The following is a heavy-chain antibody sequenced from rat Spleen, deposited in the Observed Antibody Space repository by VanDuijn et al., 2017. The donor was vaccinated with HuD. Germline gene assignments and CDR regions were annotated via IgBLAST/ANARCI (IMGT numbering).Heavy chain of an antibody. J-gene: IGHJ3*01. CDR2: LWYDGDT. CDR1: GFSLTSYS. D-gene: IGHD1-11*01. Sequence: QVQLMESGPGLVQPSETLSVTCTVSGFSLTSYSVSWVRQPSGKGPEWMVRLWYDGDTAYNSALKSRLSISRDTSKSQVFLKMNSLQTEDTAIYFCTRTYGGYTSHWFAYWGQGTLVTVSS. CDR3: TRTYGGYTSHWFAY. V-gene: IGHV2-70*01.